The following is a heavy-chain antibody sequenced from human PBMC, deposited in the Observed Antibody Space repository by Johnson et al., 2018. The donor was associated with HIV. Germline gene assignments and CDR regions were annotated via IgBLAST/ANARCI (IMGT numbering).Heavy chain of an antibody. CDR3: AREGIWYCSGGSCYGAFDI. CDR1: GFTFDDYA. V-gene: IGHV3-9*01. CDR2: ISWNSGSI. D-gene: IGHD2-15*01. Sequence: VQLVESGGGLVQPGRSLRLSCAASGFTFDDYAIHWVRQAPGKGLEWVSGISWNSGSIGFVDSVRGRFTIYRDNSKNTLYLQMNSLRADDTAVYYCAREGIWYCSGGSCYGAFDIWGQGTMVTVSS. J-gene: IGHJ3*02.